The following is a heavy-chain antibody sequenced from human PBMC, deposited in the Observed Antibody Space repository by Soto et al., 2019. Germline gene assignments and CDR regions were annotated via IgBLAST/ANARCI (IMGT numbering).Heavy chain of an antibody. J-gene: IGHJ5*02. CDR2: ISSSSSTI. CDR3: ARAYYYDSSGYLNWFEL. D-gene: IGHD3-22*01. CDR1: GFTFSSYS. Sequence: PGGSLRLSCAASGFTFSSYSMNWVRQAPGKGLEWVSYISSSSSTIYYADSVKGRFTISRDNAKNSLYLQMNSLRAEDTAVYYCARAYYYDSSGYLNWFELWGQGTLVTVSS. V-gene: IGHV3-48*01.